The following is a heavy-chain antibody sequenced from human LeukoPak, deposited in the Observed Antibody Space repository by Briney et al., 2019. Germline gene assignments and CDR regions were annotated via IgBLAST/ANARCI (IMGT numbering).Heavy chain of an antibody. V-gene: IGHV6-1*01. Sequence: SQTLSLTCAISGDSFSSNSAAWNWIRQSPSRGLEWLGRTYYRCNCYYDYAVFEKSRIIFNPNTTKKQFPLQLNFIVPDDTAEYYCAIDRLVATIVPYYYYMDVWGKGTTVTVS. D-gene: IGHD5-12*01. CDR3: AIDRLVATIVPYYYYMDV. J-gene: IGHJ6*03. CDR2: TYYRCNCYY. CDR1: GDSFSSNSAA.